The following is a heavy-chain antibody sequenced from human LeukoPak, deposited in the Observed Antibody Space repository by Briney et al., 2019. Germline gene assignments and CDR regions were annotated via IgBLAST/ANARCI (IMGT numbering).Heavy chain of an antibody. CDR3: AKHDPRRVVITNWFDP. Sequence: GGSLRLSCAASGFNFSTSWMHWVRQAPGKGLVWVSRIKTDGSSTSYADSVKGRVTISRDNAKNTLYLQMNSLRAEDTAVYYCAKHDPRRVVITNWFDPWGQGTLVTVSS. CDR1: GFNFSTSW. J-gene: IGHJ5*02. V-gene: IGHV3-74*01. D-gene: IGHD3-22*01. CDR2: IKTDGSST.